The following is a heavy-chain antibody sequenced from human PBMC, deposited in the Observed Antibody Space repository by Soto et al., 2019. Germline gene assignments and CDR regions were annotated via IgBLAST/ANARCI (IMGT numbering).Heavy chain of an antibody. CDR3: ARDTSIAAAGIYYYYYGMDV. CDR1: GYTFTSYY. D-gene: IGHD6-13*01. J-gene: IGHJ6*02. V-gene: IGHV1-46*01. Sequence: ASVKVSCKASGYTFTSYYMHWVRQAPGQGLEWMGIINPSGGSTSYAQKFQGRVTMTRDTSTSTVYMELSSLRSEDTAVYYCARDTSIAAAGIYYYYYGMDVWGQGTTVTVSS. CDR2: INPSGGST.